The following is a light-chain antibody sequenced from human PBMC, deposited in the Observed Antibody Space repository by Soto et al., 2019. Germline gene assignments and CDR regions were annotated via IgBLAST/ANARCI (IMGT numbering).Light chain of an antibody. V-gene: IGKV1-39*01. Sequence: DIQLTQSPASLSASVGDRVTITCRASDNIGSNLNWYQHQTGTAPKLIIYAASSLQGGVPSRFSSSGYATHFTLTISGLQTEYVATYCCQKSYTILTFGGGTWVDI. CDR1: DNIGSN. CDR2: AAS. CDR3: QKSYTILT. J-gene: IGKJ4*01.